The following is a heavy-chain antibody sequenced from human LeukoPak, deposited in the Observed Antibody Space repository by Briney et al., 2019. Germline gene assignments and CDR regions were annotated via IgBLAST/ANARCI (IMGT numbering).Heavy chain of an antibody. J-gene: IGHJ3*02. CDR3: ARSIEAAGRAFDI. CDR1: GGSISSSSYY. V-gene: IGHV4-39*07. D-gene: IGHD6-13*01. CDR2: IYYSGST. Sequence: TSETLSLTCTVSGGSISSSSYYWGWIRQPPGKGLEWIGSIYYSGSTYYNPSLKSRVTISVDTSKNQFSLNLTSVTAADTAVYYCARSIEAAGRAFDIWGQGTKVSVSS.